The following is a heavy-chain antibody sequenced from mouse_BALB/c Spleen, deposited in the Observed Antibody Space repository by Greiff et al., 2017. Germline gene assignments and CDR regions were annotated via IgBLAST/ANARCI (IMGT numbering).Heavy chain of an antibody. CDR3: ARGAAGTRGFDY. J-gene: IGHJ2*01. Sequence: EVQLQQSGGGLVKPGGSLKLSCAASGFTFSSYAMSWVRQTPEKRLEWVASISSGGSTYYPDSVKGRFTISRDNARNILYLQMSSLRSEDTAMYYCARGAAGTRGFDYWGQGTTLTVSS. CDR2: ISSGGST. V-gene: IGHV5-6-5*01. D-gene: IGHD4-1*01. CDR1: GFTFSSYA.